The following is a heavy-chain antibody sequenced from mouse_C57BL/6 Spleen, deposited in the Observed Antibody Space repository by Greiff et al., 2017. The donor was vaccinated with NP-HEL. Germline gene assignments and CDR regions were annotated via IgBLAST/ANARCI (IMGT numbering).Heavy chain of an antibody. CDR2: IYPGSGTT. V-gene: IGHV1-84*01. D-gene: IGHD2-4*01. CDR3: ARSDALYYDFPFAY. Sequence: LMESGPELVKPGASVKISCKASGYTFTDYYINWVKQRPGQGLEWIGWIYPGSGTTKYNEKFKGKATLTVDTSSSKAYMQLSSLTSEDSAVDFCARSDALYYDFPFAYWGQGTLVTVSA. J-gene: IGHJ3*01. CDR1: GYTFTDYY.